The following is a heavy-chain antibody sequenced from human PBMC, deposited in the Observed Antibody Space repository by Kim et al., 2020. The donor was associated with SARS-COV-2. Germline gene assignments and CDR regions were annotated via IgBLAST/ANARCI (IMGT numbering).Heavy chain of an antibody. CDR1: GFTFSSYS. Sequence: GGSLRLSCAASGFTFSSYSMNWVRQAPGKGLEWVSSISSSSSYIYYADSVKGRFTISRDNAKNSLYLQMNSLRAEDTAVYYCARDRELHYFDYWGQGTLVTVSS. V-gene: IGHV3-21*01. CDR3: ARDRELHYFDY. D-gene: IGHD1-26*01. CDR2: ISSSSSYI. J-gene: IGHJ4*02.